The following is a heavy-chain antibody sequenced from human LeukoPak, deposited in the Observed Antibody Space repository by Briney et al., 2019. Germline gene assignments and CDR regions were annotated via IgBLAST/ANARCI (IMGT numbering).Heavy chain of an antibody. D-gene: IGHD4-17*01. Sequence: SVKVSCKASGGTFSSYAISWVRQAPGQGLEWMGRIIPILGIVNYAQKFQGRVTITADKSTSTAYMELSSLRSEDTAVYYCARGSAVTTGMDVWGQGTTVTVSS. CDR2: IIPILGIV. V-gene: IGHV1-69*04. CDR1: GGTFSSYA. CDR3: ARGSAVTTGMDV. J-gene: IGHJ6*02.